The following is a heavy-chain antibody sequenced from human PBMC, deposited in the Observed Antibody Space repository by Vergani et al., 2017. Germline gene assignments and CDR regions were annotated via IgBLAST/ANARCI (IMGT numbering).Heavy chain of an antibody. V-gene: IGHV3-11*01. CDR1: GFTFSDYY. CDR2: ISSSGSTI. CDR3: ARDLLIVVVSTDYYYGMDV. D-gene: IGHD2-21*01. Sequence: QVQLVESGGGLVKPGGSLRLSCAASGFTFSDYYMSWLRQAPGKGLEWVSYISSSGSTIYYADSVKGRFTISSDNAKNSLYLQMNSLRAEDTAVYYCARDLLIVVVSTDYYYGMDVWGQGTTVTVSS. J-gene: IGHJ6*02.